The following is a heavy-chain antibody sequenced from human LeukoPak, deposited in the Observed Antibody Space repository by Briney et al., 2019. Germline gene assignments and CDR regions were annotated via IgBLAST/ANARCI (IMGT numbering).Heavy chain of an antibody. CDR2: IKQDGSET. Sequence: GGSLRLSCAASGFTSSTYWMSWVRQAPGKGLEWVASIKQDGSETYYVDSVKGRFTLSRDNAKDSLYLQMNSLRADDTAVYYCARDRDSRWDFDLWGRGTLVTVSS. CDR1: GFTSSTYW. V-gene: IGHV3-7*01. D-gene: IGHD3-22*01. J-gene: IGHJ2*01. CDR3: ARDRDSRWDFDL.